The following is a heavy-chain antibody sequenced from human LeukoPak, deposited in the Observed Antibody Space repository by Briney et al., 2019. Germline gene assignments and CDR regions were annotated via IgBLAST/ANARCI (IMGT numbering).Heavy chain of an antibody. V-gene: IGHV3-30*18. CDR3: AKERGETVAGTVYFQH. CDR2: ISYDGSN. D-gene: IGHD6-19*01. CDR1: GFTFSSYG. Sequence: GRSPRLSCAASGFTFSSYGMHWVRQAPGKGLEWVAVISYDGSNNYADSVKGRFTISRDNSKNTLYLQMKSLRAEDTAVYYCAKERGETVAGTVYFQHWGQDTLVTVSS. J-gene: IGHJ1*01.